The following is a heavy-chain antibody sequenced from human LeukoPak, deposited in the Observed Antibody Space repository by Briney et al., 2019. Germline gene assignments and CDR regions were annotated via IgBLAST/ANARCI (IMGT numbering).Heavy chain of an antibody. J-gene: IGHJ4*02. V-gene: IGHV1-2*02. CDR3: ARAGTSGIRGETAYYFDC. D-gene: IGHD3-10*01. CDR1: GYTFTGYY. Sequence: ASVKASCKASGYTFTGYYLYWVRQAPGQGLEWMGRITPNNGDTDYAQKFQGRVTMTRDTSINTAYMELSRLRSDDTAVYYCARAGTSGIRGETAYYFDCWGQGTLVAVAS. CDR2: ITPNNGDT.